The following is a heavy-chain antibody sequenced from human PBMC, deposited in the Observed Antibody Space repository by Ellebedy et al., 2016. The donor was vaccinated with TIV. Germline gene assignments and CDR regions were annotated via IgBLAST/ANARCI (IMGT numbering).Heavy chain of an antibody. CDR3: AQGGYSVDEVWGSHRN. D-gene: IGHD3-16*01. V-gene: IGHV3-23*01. Sequence: GESLKISCVVSGFPLRSYAMNWVRQAPGKGLEWVSVISGNGATTYYVDSVKGRFTISSDTAKNTLYLQMSSLRAGDTALYYCAQGGYSVDEVWGSHRNWGQGTLVTVSS. CDR2: ISGNGATT. J-gene: IGHJ4*02. CDR1: GFPLRSYA.